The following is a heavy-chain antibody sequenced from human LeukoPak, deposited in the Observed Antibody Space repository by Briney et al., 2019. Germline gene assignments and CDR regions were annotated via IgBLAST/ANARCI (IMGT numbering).Heavy chain of an antibody. Sequence: GSLRLSCAASGFTVSSNYMSWVRQAPGKGLEWVSVIYSGGSTYYADSVKGRFTISRDNSKNTLYLQMNSLRAEDTAVYYCAKLSSIAVAGAFDYWGQGTLVTVFS. CDR2: IYSGGST. D-gene: IGHD6-19*01. CDR1: GFTVSSNY. CDR3: AKLSSIAVAGAFDY. J-gene: IGHJ4*02. V-gene: IGHV3-53*01.